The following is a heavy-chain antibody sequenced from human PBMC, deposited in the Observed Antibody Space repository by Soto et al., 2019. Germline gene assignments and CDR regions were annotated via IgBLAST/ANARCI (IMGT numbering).Heavy chain of an antibody. V-gene: IGHV1-46*03. CDR3: ARGVGYSDSSGYPFDY. D-gene: IGHD3-22*01. J-gene: IGHJ4*02. CDR1: GDTLSTYY. Sequence: VQLVQSGAEVKRPGASVKISCKASGDTLSTYYMHWARQAPGQGLELMGITNPRSGKTNYPQKFQGRVTMTRDTSTPTVYMELSTLRSEDTAMYYCARGVGYSDSSGYPFDYWGQGTLVTVSS. CDR2: TNPRSGKT.